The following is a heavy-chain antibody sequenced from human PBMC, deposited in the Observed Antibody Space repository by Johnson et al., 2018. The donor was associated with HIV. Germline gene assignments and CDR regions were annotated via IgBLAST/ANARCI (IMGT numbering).Heavy chain of an antibody. CDR2: ISYDGSNK. Sequence: QVQLVESGGGVVQPGRSLRLSCAASGFTFSSYAMHWVRQAPGKGLEWVAVISYDGSNKYYADSVKGRFTISRDNSKNTLYLQMNSLRAEDTAVYYCARERNMRVVDEDAFDIWGQGTMVTVSS. V-gene: IGHV3-30-3*01. J-gene: IGHJ3*02. CDR3: ARERNMRVVDEDAFDI. D-gene: IGHD3-22*01. CDR1: GFTFSSYA.